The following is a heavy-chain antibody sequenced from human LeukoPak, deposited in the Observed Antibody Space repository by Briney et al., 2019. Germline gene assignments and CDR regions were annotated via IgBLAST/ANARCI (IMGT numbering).Heavy chain of an antibody. Sequence: SGGSLRLSCAASGFSFRSYSMNWVRQAPGKGLEWLAYISVYTNTIYYADSVMGRFTISRDNANNSLYLQMNSLRAEDTAVYYCARDQVDGSGSTHYFYGLDVWGQGTTVTVSS. V-gene: IGHV3-48*04. CDR2: ISVYTNTI. CDR1: GFSFRSYS. J-gene: IGHJ6*02. D-gene: IGHD3-10*01. CDR3: ARDQVDGSGSTHYFYGLDV.